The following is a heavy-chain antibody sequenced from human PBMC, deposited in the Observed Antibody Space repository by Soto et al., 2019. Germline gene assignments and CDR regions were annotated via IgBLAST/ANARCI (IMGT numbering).Heavy chain of an antibody. J-gene: IGHJ4*02. CDR1: GGSISSYY. CDR3: ARDFGAISSFDY. CDR2: ISYSGST. Sequence: SETLSLTCTVSGGSISSYYWSWIRQPPGKGLEWIGYISYSGSTNYNPSLKSRVTISVDTSKNQFSLKLSSVTAADTAVYYCARDFGAISSFDYWGQGTLVTVS. D-gene: IGHD2-2*01. V-gene: IGHV4-59*01.